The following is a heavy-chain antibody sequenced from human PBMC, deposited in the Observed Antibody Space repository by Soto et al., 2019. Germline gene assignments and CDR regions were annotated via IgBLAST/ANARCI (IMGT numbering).Heavy chain of an antibody. Sequence: SETLSITCAVYGGSISSYYWSWIRQPPGKGLEWIGYIYYSGSTNYNPSLKSRVTISVDTSKNQFSLKLSSVTAADTAVYYCARQMRGATISIYYYGMDVWGHGTTVTVSS. D-gene: IGHD5-12*01. CDR1: GGSISSYY. V-gene: IGHV4-59*01. J-gene: IGHJ6*02. CDR3: ARQMRGATISIYYYGMDV. CDR2: IYYSGST.